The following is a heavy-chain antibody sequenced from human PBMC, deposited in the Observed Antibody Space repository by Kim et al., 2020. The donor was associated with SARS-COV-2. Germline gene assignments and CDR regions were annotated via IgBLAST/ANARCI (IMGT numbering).Heavy chain of an antibody. J-gene: IGHJ5*02. CDR2: MTTNGHT. D-gene: IGHD2-2*01. CDR1: GFTFNNYG. CDR3: AKGRGPSAVIPHDP. Sequence: GGSLRLSCAASGFTFNNYGMSWVRQAPGKGLDWVSAMTTNGHTYYPDSVKGRFTISRDNSKNTLYLHMNSLRVEDTAVYYCAKGRGPSAVIPHDPWGQGTPVIVSS. V-gene: IGHV3-23*01.